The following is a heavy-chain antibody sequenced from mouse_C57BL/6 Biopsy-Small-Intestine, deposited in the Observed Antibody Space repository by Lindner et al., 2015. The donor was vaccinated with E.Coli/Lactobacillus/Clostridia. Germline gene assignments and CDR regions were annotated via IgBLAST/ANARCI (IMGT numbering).Heavy chain of an antibody. V-gene: IGHV1-42*01. J-gene: IGHJ4*01. CDR1: GYTFTDYY. D-gene: IGHD1-1*01. CDR3: ASPSITTEY. CDR2: INPSTGGT. Sequence: VQLQESGPELVKPGASVKMSCKASGYTFTDYYMHWVKQSHGKSLEWIGYINPSTGGTTYNQKFKAKATLTVDKSSSTAYMQLKSLTSEDSAVYYCASPSITTEYWGQGTSVTVSS.